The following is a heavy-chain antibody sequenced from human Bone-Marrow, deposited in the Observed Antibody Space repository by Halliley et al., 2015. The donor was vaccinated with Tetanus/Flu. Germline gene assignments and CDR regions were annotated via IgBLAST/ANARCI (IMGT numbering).Heavy chain of an antibody. CDR3: ARAVGAADCA. Sequence: EWVGNINQDASQKYYVDSVKGRFTVSRDNARNSLYLQMNSLTPGDTAIYYCARAVGAADCAWGQGTLVTVSS. V-gene: IGHV3-7*04. CDR2: INQDASQK. D-gene: IGHD2-21*02. J-gene: IGHJ5*02.